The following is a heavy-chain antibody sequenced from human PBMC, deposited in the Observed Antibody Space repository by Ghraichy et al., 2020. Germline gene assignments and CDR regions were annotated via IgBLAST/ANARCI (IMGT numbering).Heavy chain of an antibody. Sequence: ASVKVSCKASGHMLTNYDIKWVRQAPGQGLEWMGWINPSNGVTGYSQKFQGSVTLTRDPSISTTYLELTSLRSEDTAVYYCVAVAGTTHLPWYYYGEDVWGQGTTVTVSS. CDR1: GHMLTNYD. CDR2: INPSNGVT. V-gene: IGHV1-8*01. CDR3: VAVAGTTHLPWYYYGEDV. D-gene: IGHD6-19*01. J-gene: IGHJ6*02.